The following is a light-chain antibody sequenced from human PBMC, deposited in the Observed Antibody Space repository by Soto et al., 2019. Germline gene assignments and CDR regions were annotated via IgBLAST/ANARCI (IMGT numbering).Light chain of an antibody. V-gene: IGKV1-27*01. Sequence: DIQMTQSPSSLSASVGDRVTITCRASQGISNYLAWYQQKPGKVPKLLIYAASTLQSGVPSRFSGSGSGTDFTLTSSSLQREDVATYYCQKYNSPPLTFGQGTKVEIK. J-gene: IGKJ1*01. CDR2: AAS. CDR1: QGISNY. CDR3: QKYNSPPLT.